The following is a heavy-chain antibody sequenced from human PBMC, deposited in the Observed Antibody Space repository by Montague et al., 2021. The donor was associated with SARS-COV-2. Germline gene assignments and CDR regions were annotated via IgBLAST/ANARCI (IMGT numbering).Heavy chain of an antibody. Sequence: SETLSLTCAVYGGSFGDDHWGWIRQAPGKGLDWIGTIYNSGTTYYNPSLKSRLTISIDTSKNQFSLKLTSVTAADTAVYYCARHRNYGDHSLDNWFHPWGQGTLVTVSS. D-gene: IGHD4-17*01. CDR2: IYNSGTT. CDR1: GGSFGDDH. V-gene: IGHV4-34*01. J-gene: IGHJ5*02. CDR3: ARHRNYGDHSLDNWFHP.